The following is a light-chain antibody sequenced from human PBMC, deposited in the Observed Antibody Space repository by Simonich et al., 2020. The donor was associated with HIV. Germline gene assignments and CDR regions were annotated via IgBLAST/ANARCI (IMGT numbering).Light chain of an antibody. CDR3: QSSDSSLSGSV. V-gene: IGLV1-40*01. J-gene: IGLJ3*02. CDR1: SSNIGAGFD. Sequence: QSVLTQPPSVSGAPGQRVPISCTGRSSNIGAGFDVHWYQQLPGTAPKLLIYGNNNRPSGVPDRFSGSKSGTSASLAITGLQAEDEADYYCQSSDSSLSGSVFGGGTKLTVL. CDR2: GNN.